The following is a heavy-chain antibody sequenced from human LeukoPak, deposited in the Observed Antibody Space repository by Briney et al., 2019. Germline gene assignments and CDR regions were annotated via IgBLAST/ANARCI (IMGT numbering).Heavy chain of an antibody. J-gene: IGHJ4*02. Sequence: SETLSLTCTVSGGSISSSSYYWGWIRQPPGKGLEWIGYIYYSGSTNYNPSLKSRVTISVDTSKNQFSLKLSSVTAADTAVYYCARHNGRVALDYWGQGTLVTVSS. D-gene: IGHD1-20*01. CDR1: GGSISSSSYY. CDR3: ARHNGRVALDY. V-gene: IGHV4-61*05. CDR2: IYYSGST.